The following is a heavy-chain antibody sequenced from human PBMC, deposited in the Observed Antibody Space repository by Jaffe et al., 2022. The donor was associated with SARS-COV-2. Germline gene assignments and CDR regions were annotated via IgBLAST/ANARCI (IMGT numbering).Heavy chain of an antibody. Sequence: QVQLQQSGPGLVKPSQTLSLTCAISGDSVSSNSAAWNWIRQSPSRGLEWLGRTYYRSKWYNDYAVSVKSRITINPDTSKNQFSLQLNSVTPEDTAVYYCARAAGYKPSPYYYYYYGMDVWGQGTTVTVSS. CDR2: TYYRSKWYN. J-gene: IGHJ6*02. CDR1: GDSVSSNSAA. CDR3: ARAAGYKPSPYYYYYYGMDV. V-gene: IGHV6-1*01. D-gene: IGHD5-12*01.